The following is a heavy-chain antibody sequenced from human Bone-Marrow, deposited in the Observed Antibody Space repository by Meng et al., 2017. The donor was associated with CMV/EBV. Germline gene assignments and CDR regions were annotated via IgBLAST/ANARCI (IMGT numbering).Heavy chain of an antibody. Sequence: ASVKVSCKASGYTLTDYYMHWVRQAPGQGLEWMGWINPKSGGTKYAQKFQGRVTMTRDTSISTAYMELSRLRSDDTAVYYCAREDSSSGFDPWGQGTLVTVSS. V-gene: IGHV1-2*02. CDR1: GYTLTDYY. J-gene: IGHJ5*02. D-gene: IGHD6-6*01. CDR2: INPKSGGT. CDR3: AREDSSSGFDP.